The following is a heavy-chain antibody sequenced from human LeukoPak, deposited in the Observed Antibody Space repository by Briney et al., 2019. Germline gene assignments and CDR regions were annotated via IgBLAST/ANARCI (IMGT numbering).Heavy chain of an antibody. CDR3: ARGIGSSTWPLAL. J-gene: IGHJ4*02. CDR1: GFTFSSYE. CDR2: ISSSSSTI. V-gene: IGHV3-48*01. D-gene: IGHD6-13*01. Sequence: PGGSLRLSCAASGFTFSSYEMNWVRQAPGKGLEWVSYISSSSSTIYYADSVKGRFTISRDNAKNSLYLQMNSLRAEDTAVYYCARGIGSSTWPLALWGQGTLVTVSS.